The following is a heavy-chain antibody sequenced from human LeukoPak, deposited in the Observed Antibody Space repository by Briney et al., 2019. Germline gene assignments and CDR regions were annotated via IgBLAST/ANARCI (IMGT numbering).Heavy chain of an antibody. J-gene: IGHJ2*01. CDR3: ARVYYSNSYDYWYFDL. D-gene: IGHD6-13*01. CDR1: GGSISSYY. CDR2: IHYSGST. V-gene: IGHV4-59*01. Sequence: SETLSLTCTVSGGSISSYYWSWIRQPPGKGLEWIGYIHYSGSTNYNPSLKSRVTISVDTSKNQFSLKLSSVTAADTAVYYCARVYYSNSYDYWYFDLWGRGTLVTVSS.